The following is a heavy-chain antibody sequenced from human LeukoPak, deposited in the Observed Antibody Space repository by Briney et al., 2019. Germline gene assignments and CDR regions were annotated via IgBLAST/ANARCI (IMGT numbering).Heavy chain of an antibody. Sequence: SETLSLTCTVSGGSISSYYWNWIRQPPGKGLEWFGYIYYSGSTNYNPSLKSRVTISVDTSKNQFSLKLSSVTAADTAVYYCARRNPLNYDFWSGYQGGYFDYWGQGTLVTVSS. J-gene: IGHJ4*02. CDR1: GGSISSYY. CDR3: ARRNPLNYDFWSGYQGGYFDY. CDR2: IYYSGST. D-gene: IGHD3-3*01. V-gene: IGHV4-59*08.